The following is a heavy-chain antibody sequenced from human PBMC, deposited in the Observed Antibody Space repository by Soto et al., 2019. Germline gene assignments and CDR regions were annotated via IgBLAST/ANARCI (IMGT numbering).Heavy chain of an antibody. CDR2: INSDGSSI. J-gene: IGHJ4*02. CDR3: AKRTSMSGNYYFDY. Sequence: EVQLVESGGGLVQPGGSLRLSCAASGFTFSSYWMHWVRQTPGKGLVWVSRINSDGSSISYADSVKGRFTISRDNAKNTLYLQMSILRAEDTAVYYCAKRTSMSGNYYFDYWGQGTLVTVSS. D-gene: IGHD3-10*01. CDR1: GFTFSSYW. V-gene: IGHV3-74*01.